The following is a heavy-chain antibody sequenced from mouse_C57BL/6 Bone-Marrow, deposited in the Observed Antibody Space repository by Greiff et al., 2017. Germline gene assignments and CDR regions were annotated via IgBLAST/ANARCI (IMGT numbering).Heavy chain of an antibody. J-gene: IGHJ2*01. CDR1: GYTFTSYG. D-gene: IGHD1-1*01. CDR2: IYPRSGNT. Sequence: VQLVESGAELARPGASVKLSCKASGYTFTSYGISWVKQRTGQGLEWIGEIYPRSGNTYYNEKFKGKATLTADKSSSTAYMELRSLTSEDSAVYFCALDYYGSRDYGGQGTTLTVSS. CDR3: ALDYYGSRDY. V-gene: IGHV1-81*01.